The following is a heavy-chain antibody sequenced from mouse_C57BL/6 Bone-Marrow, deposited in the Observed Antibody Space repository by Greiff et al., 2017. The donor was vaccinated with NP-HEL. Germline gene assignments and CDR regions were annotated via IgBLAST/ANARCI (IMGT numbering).Heavy chain of an antibody. D-gene: IGHD1-1*01. CDR1: GYTFTSYG. V-gene: IGHV1-81*01. Sequence: VKLQESGAELARPGASVKLSCKASGYTFTSYGISWVKQRTGQGLEWIGEIYPRSGNTYYNEKFKGKATLTADKSSSTAYMELRSLTSEDSAVYFCARGRDYYYGSSFYYFDYWGHGTTLTVSS. CDR2: IYPRSGNT. CDR3: ARGRDYYYGSSFYYFDY. J-gene: IGHJ2*01.